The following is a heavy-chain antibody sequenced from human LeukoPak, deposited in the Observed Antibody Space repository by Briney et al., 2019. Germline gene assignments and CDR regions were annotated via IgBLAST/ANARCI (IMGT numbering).Heavy chain of an antibody. D-gene: IGHD3-3*01. CDR3: ARGLPYYDFWSGYYNSYYYYGMDV. J-gene: IGHJ6*02. CDR2: INHNGNVN. CDR1: GFTFSSYW. V-gene: IGHV3-7*03. Sequence: GGSLRLSCAASGFTFSSYWMNWARQAPGKGLEWVASINHNGNVNYYVDSVKGRFTISRDNAKNSLYLQMSNLRAEDTAVYFCARGLPYYDFWSGYYNSYYYYGMDVWGQGTTVTVSS.